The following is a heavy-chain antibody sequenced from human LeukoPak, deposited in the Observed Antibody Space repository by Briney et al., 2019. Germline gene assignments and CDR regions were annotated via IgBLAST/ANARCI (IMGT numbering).Heavy chain of an antibody. CDR1: GGTFSSYT. CDR3: ARGLMADAFDI. Sequence: SVKVSCKASGGTFSSYTISWVRQAPGQGLEWMGRIIPILGIANYAQKFQGRVTITAGKSTSTAYMELSSLRSEDTAVYYCARGLMADAFDIWGQGTMVTVSS. CDR2: IIPILGIA. D-gene: IGHD2-8*01. V-gene: IGHV1-69*02. J-gene: IGHJ3*02.